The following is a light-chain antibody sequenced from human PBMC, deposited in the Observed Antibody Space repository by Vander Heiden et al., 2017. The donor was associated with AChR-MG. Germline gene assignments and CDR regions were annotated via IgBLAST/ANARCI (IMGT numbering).Light chain of an antibody. CDR2: ADT. V-gene: IGLV2-18*02. CDR1: NNDIGAGEH. Sequence: QSALTQPPSLSGSPGQSVTIACDGANNDIGAGEHVSWFHQAPGAPPQLIIYADTNRPSGVPLRFSGSKSGNTASLAISGLQLADEGSYFCSSYTTQRTVLFGGGTKLTVL. J-gene: IGLJ3*02. CDR3: SSYTTQRTVL.